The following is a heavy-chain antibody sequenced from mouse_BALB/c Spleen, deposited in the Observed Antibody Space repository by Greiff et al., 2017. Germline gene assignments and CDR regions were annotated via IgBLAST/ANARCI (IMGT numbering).Heavy chain of an antibody. J-gene: IGHJ3*01. CDR1: GYTFTSYW. CDR2: INPSTGYT. V-gene: IGHV1-7*01. Sequence: VQLQQSGAELAKPGALVKMSCKASGYTFTSYWMHWVKQRPGQGLEWIGYINPSTGYTEYNQKFKDKATLTADKSSSTAYMQLSSLTSEDSAVYYCARGGPWFAYWGQGTLVTVSA. CDR3: ARGGPWFAY.